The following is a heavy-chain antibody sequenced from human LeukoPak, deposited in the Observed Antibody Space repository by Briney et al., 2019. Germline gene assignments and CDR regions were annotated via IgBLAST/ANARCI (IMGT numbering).Heavy chain of an antibody. J-gene: IGHJ4*02. CDR3: ARDPDPGRHDYDSRGHYFDY. V-gene: IGHV3-48*03. Sequence: GGSLRLSCAASGFTFSSYEMNWVRQAPGKGLEWVSYISSSGSTIYYADSVKGRFTISRDNPKKSLYLQMNSLRAEETALYFCARDPDPGRHDYDSRGHYFDYWGQGILVTVSS. CDR2: ISSSGSTI. D-gene: IGHD3-22*01. CDR1: GFTFSSYE.